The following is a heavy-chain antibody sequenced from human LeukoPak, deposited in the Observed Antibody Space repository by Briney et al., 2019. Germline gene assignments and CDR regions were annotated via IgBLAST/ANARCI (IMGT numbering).Heavy chain of an antibody. J-gene: IGHJ4*02. CDR3: ARGTSCGSKCFFNY. CDR2: LDSSGST. V-gene: IGHV4-4*07. D-gene: IGHD2-21*01. CDR1: GGSISGYY. Sequence: SETLSLTCKVSGGSISGYYWSWIRQPAGKGLEWIGRLDSSGSTNYNSSLKSRVTMSIDRSQFSLRLTSVTAADTAIYYCARGTSCGSKCFFNYWGQGILVTVSS.